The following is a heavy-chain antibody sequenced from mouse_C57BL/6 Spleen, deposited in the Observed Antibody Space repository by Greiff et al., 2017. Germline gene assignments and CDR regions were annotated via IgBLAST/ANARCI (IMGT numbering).Heavy chain of an antibody. D-gene: IGHD2-4*01. CDR1: GYTFTSYW. CDR3: ARWDDYDTFDY. Sequence: QVQLQQPGAELVKPGASVKLSCKASGYTFTSYWMHWVKQRPGQGLEWIGMIHPNSGSTNYNEKFKSKATLTVDKSSSTAYMQLSSLTSEDSAVYYCARWDDYDTFDYWGKGTTLTVSS. J-gene: IGHJ2*01. V-gene: IGHV1-64*01. CDR2: IHPNSGST.